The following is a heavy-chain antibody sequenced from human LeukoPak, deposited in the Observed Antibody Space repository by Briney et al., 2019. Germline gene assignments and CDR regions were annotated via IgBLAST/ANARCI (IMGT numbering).Heavy chain of an antibody. CDR1: GFTFSSYG. CDR2: IWYDGSNK. J-gene: IGHJ4*02. V-gene: IGHV3-33*01. CDR3: ARPLSPGKRWHPIDS. D-gene: IGHD5-24*01. Sequence: GGSLRLSCAASGFTFSSYGMHWVRQAPGKGLEWVAVIWYDGSNKYYADSVKGRFTISRDNSKNTLYLQMNSLRAEDTAVYYCARPLSPGKRWHPIDSWGQGTPVTVSS.